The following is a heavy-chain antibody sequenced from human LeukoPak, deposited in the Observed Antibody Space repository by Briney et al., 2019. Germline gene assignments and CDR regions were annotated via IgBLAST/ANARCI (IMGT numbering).Heavy chain of an antibody. Sequence: GGSLRLSCAASGFTFGDYYMSWIRQAPGKGLEWVSYISSSGSTIYYADSVKGRFTISRDNAKNSLYLQMNSLRAEDTAVYYCARDAGYFSTDFDYWGQGTLVTVSS. CDR3: ARDAGYFSTDFDY. CDR2: ISSSGSTI. J-gene: IGHJ4*02. V-gene: IGHV3-11*01. CDR1: GFTFGDYY. D-gene: IGHD4-17*01.